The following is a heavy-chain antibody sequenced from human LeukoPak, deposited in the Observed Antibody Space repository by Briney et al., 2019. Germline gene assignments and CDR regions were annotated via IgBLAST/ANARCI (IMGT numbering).Heavy chain of an antibody. Sequence: PSETLSLTCTVSGGSISSYYWSWIRQPAGKGLEWIGRIYTSGSTNYNPSLKSRVTISVDTSKNQFSLKLSSVTAADTAVYYCARDHRLYSYGPPDAFDIWGQGTMVTVSS. V-gene: IGHV4-4*07. D-gene: IGHD5-18*01. CDR2: IYTSGST. CDR3: ARDHRLYSYGPPDAFDI. J-gene: IGHJ3*02. CDR1: GGSISSYY.